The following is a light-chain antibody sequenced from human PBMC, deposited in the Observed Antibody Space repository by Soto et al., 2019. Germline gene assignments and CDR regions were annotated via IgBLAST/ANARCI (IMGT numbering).Light chain of an antibody. CDR1: QSVSRY. CDR2: DSF. CDR3: QQRSNFLT. Sequence: EIVLTQSPATLSLSPGERATLSCKASQSVSRYLAWYQQKPGQAPRLLIYDSFNRAAGIPARFSGSGSGTDFTLTISSLEPEDFAIYYCQQRSNFLTFGGGTKVEIK. V-gene: IGKV3-11*01. J-gene: IGKJ4*01.